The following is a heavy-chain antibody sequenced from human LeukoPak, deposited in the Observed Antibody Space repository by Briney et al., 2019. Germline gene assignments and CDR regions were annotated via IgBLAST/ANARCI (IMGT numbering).Heavy chain of an antibody. D-gene: IGHD1-20*01. CDR1: GGSISSYY. CDR2: IYTSGST. V-gene: IGHV4-4*07. Sequence: PSETLSLTCTVSGGSISSYYWSWIRQPAGKGLEWIGRIYTSGSTNYNPSLKSRVTMSVDTSKNQFSLKLSSVTAADTAVYYCARDKDNWNGRNYFDYWGQGTLVTVSS. CDR3: ARDKDNWNGRNYFDY. J-gene: IGHJ4*02.